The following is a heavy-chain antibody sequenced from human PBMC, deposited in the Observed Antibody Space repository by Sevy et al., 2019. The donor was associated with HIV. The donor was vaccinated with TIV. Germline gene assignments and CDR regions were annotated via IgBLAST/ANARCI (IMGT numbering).Heavy chain of an antibody. CDR2: IYYSGST. CDR3: ARSRYCSGGSCYSWPPYYFDY. D-gene: IGHD2-15*01. V-gene: IGHV4-39*01. J-gene: IGHJ4*02. Sequence: SETLSLTCTVSGGSISCSSYYWGWIRQPPGKGLEWIGSIYYSGSTYYNPSLKSRVTISVDTSKNQFSLKLSSVTAADTAVYYCARSRYCSGGSCYSWPPYYFDYWGQGTLVTVSS. CDR1: GGSISCSSYY.